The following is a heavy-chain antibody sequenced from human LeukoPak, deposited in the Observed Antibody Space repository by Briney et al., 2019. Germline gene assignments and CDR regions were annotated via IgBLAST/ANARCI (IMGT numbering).Heavy chain of an antibody. D-gene: IGHD6-13*01. CDR1: GGSISSDTYY. Sequence: SQTLSLTCTVSGGSISSDTYYWSWIRQPPGKGLEWIGYIYHSGSTYYNPSLKSRVTISVDRSKNQFSLKVNSVTAADTAVYYCARYNSSWYDSWGQGTLVTVSS. CDR3: ARYNSSWYDS. J-gene: IGHJ5*01. CDR2: IYHSGST. V-gene: IGHV4-30-2*01.